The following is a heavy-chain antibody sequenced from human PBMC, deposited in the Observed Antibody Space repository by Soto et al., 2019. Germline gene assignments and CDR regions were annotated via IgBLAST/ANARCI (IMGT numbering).Heavy chain of an antibody. CDR3: ARVRTEIYYGMDV. CDR1: GFTFRTYW. V-gene: IGHV3-7*05. CDR2: IKYDESEK. Sequence: EVQLVESGGGLVQPGGSLRLSCVASGFTFRTYWMAWARQAPEKGLEWVANIKYDESEKYYVDSVKGRFTVSRDNARNSLFVQMNSLRAEDTAVYYCARVRTEIYYGMDVWGQGTTVTVSS. J-gene: IGHJ6*02.